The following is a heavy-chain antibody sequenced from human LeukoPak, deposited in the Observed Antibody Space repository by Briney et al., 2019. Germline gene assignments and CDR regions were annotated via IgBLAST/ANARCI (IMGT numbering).Heavy chain of an antibody. CDR3: ARGTDSWDLSRGCSFDY. CDR2: INPNTGGT. V-gene: IGHV1-2*06. J-gene: IGHJ4*02. D-gene: IGHD1-26*01. CDR1: GYTFTDYY. Sequence: ASVKVSCKASGYTFTDYYMHWVRQAPGQGLEWLGRINPNTGGTNYAQKFQGRVTMTRETSISTAYMELSRLRSDDTAVYYCARGTDSWDLSRGCSFDYWGQGTLVTVSS.